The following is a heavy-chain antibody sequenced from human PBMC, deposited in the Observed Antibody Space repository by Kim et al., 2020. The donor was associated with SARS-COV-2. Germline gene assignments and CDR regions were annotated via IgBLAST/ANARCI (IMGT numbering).Heavy chain of an antibody. Sequence: SVKVSCKASGFTFTSSAVQWVRQARGQRLEWIGWIVVGSGNTNYAQKFQERVTITRDMSTSTAYMELSSLRSEDTAVYYCAADDLGPELEHAYYYYGMDVWGQGTTVTVSS. D-gene: IGHD1-1*01. V-gene: IGHV1-58*01. CDR3: AADDLGPELEHAYYYYGMDV. CDR2: IVVGSGNT. CDR1: GFTFTSSA. J-gene: IGHJ6*02.